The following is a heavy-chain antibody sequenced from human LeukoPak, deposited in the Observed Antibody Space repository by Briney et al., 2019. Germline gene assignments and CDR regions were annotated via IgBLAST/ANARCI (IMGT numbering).Heavy chain of an antibody. CDR1: GFTYSAYN. J-gene: IGHJ4*02. V-gene: IGHV3-21*01. CDR3: ARDPPNNCYDFDY. Sequence: GGSLRLSCAASGFTYSAYNMNWVRQAPGKGLEWVASITSSSAYIYYGDSVKGRVRISRDNAKNSLYLQMTALIAEDTAVYYCARDPPNNCYDFDYWGQGILVTVSS. D-gene: IGHD2-2*01. CDR2: ITSSSAYI.